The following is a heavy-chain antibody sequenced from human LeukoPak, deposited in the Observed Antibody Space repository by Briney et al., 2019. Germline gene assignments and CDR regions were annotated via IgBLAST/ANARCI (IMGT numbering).Heavy chain of an antibody. V-gene: IGHV1-18*01. CDR3: ALSIVVVPAAPTDAFDI. D-gene: IGHD2-2*01. CDR1: GYTFTSYG. Sequence: ASAKVSCKASGYTFTSYGISSVRQAPGQGLEWMGWISAYNGNTNYAQKLQGRVTMTTDTSTSTAYMELRSLRSDDTAVYYYALSIVVVPAAPTDAFDIWGQGTMVTVSS. CDR2: ISAYNGNT. J-gene: IGHJ3*02.